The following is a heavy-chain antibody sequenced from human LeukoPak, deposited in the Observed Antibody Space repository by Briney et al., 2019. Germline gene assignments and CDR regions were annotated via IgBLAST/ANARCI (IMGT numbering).Heavy chain of an antibody. Sequence: GASVKVSCKASGYTFTSHGISWVRQAPGQGLEWMGWISAYNGNTNYAQKLQGRVTMTTDTSTSTAYMELRSLRSDDTAVYYCARDSGSYGYYYYMDVWGKGTTVTISS. CDR2: ISAYNGNT. CDR1: GYTFTSHG. J-gene: IGHJ6*03. V-gene: IGHV1-18*01. D-gene: IGHD1-26*01. CDR3: ARDSGSYGYYYYMDV.